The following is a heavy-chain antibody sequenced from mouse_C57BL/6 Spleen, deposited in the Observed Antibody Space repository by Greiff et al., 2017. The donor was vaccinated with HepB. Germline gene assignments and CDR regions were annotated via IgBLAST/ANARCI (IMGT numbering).Heavy chain of an antibody. CDR1: GYAFSSYW. V-gene: IGHV1-80*01. D-gene: IGHD2-4*01. Sequence: VKLQESGAELVKPGASVKISCKASGYAFSSYWMNWVKQRPGKGLEWIGQIYPGDGDTNYNGKFKGKATLTADKSSSTAYMQLSSLTSEDSAVYFCARDYDRGAWFAYWGQGTLVTVSA. CDR3: ARDYDRGAWFAY. CDR2: IYPGDGDT. J-gene: IGHJ3*01.